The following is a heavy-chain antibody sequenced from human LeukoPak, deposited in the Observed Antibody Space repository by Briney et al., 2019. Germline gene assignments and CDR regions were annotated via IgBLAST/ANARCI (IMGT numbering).Heavy chain of an antibody. D-gene: IGHD4/OR15-4a*01. Sequence: PGGSLRLSCAASGFTFSNNAMSWVRQAPGKGLEWVSGISAGAGTTYYADSVKGRFTISRDNTKNSIFLDMTNLRAEDTAVYYCARDFDYGDYIDFWGQGTLVAVSS. CDR2: ISAGAGTT. CDR1: GFTFSNNA. V-gene: IGHV3-23*01. CDR3: ARDFDYGDYIDF. J-gene: IGHJ4*02.